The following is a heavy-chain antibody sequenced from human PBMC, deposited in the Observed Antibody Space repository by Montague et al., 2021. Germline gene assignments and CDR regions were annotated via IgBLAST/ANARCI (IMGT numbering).Heavy chain of an antibody. CDR2: VRHIGST. CDR1: GGSLSKYY. D-gene: IGHD3-10*01. Sequence: SETLSLTCGVYGGSLSKYYWSWIRQSPEKGLEWIGEVRHIGSTNYNPSLKSRVTMSVDKSKNQFSLKLRSVTAADTAVYYCASDRGLFDYWGQGTVVTVSS. CDR3: ASDRGLFDY. J-gene: IGHJ4*02. V-gene: IGHV4-34*01.